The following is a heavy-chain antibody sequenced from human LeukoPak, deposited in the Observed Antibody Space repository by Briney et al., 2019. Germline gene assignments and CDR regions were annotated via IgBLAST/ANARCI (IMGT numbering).Heavy chain of an antibody. D-gene: IGHD5-24*01. V-gene: IGHV4-59*01. CDR3: ARDASRDGYNFDY. J-gene: IGHJ4*02. Sequence: SETLSLTSTVSGGSISSYYWSWIRQPPGKGLEWIGYIYYSGSTNYNPSLKSRATISVDTSKNQFSLKLSSVTAADTAVYYCARDASRDGYNFDYWGQGTLVTVSS. CDR1: GGSISSYY. CDR2: IYYSGST.